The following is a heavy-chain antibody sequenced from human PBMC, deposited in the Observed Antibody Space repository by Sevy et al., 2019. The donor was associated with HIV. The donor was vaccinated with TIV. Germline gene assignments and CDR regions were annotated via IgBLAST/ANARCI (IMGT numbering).Heavy chain of an antibody. CDR1: GFTFGDYA. V-gene: IGHV3-49*03. CDR3: TRSSSVTWYPHY. J-gene: IGHJ4*02. D-gene: IGHD6-13*01. Sequence: GGSLRLSCTTSGFTFGDYAMSWFRQAPGKGLEWVGFIRTTASGGTTDYAASVKGTFIISRDDSKSIAYLQMNSLKTEDTAVYYCTRSSSVTWYPHYWGQGTLVTVSS. CDR2: IRTTASGGTT.